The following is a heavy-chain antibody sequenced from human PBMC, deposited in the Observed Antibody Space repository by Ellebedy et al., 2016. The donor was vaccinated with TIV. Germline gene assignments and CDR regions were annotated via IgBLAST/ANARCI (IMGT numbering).Heavy chain of an antibody. CDR1: GYSFTSYW. J-gene: IGHJ4*02. CDR2: IDPSDSYT. Sequence: GESLKISCKGSGYSFTSYWISWVRQMPGKGLEWMGRIDPSDSYTNYSPSFQGHVTISVDKSVSTAYLQWSSLKASDTAMYYCARQVFDYYDSSGYYHFDYWGQGTLVTVSS. D-gene: IGHD3-22*01. V-gene: IGHV5-10-1*01. CDR3: ARQVFDYYDSSGYYHFDY.